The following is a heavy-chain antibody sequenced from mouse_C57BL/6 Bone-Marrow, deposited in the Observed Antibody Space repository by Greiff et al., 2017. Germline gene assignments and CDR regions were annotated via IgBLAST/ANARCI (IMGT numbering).Heavy chain of an antibody. CDR3: ASLALWYFDV. Sequence: VQLQQPGAELVKPGASVKMSCKASGYTFTSYWITWVKQRPGQGLEWIGDIYPGSGSTNYNEKFKGKATLTADKSSSTAYMELRSLTSEDSAVYFCASLALWYFDVWGTGTTVTVSS. D-gene: IGHD6-1*01. J-gene: IGHJ1*03. CDR1: GYTFTSYW. V-gene: IGHV1-55*01. CDR2: IYPGSGST.